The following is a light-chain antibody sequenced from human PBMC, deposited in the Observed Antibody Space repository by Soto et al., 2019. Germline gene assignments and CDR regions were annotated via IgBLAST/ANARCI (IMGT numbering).Light chain of an antibody. J-gene: IGLJ1*01. CDR2: SVS. Sequence: QSALTQPASVSGSPGQSITISCSGTSSGIGTYDHVAWFQQFPGKTPKLVIYSVSDRPSGVSYRFSGSKSGNTASLTISGLQADDEADYYCISYTVSRSYVFGTGTKVTVL. V-gene: IGLV2-14*01. CDR3: ISYTVSRSYV. CDR1: SSGIGTYDH.